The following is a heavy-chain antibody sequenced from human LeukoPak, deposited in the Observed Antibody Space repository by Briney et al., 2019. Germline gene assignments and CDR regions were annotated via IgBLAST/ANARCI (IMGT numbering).Heavy chain of an antibody. CDR2: IYYSGST. D-gene: IGHD3-22*01. Sequence: SETLSLTCTVSGGSISSYYWSWIRQPPGKGLEWIGYIYYSGSTNYNPSLKSRVTISVDTSKNQFSLKLSSVTAADTAVYYCARVVKYYYDSSGYFDYWGQGTLVTVSS. J-gene: IGHJ4*02. CDR3: ARVVKYYYDSSGYFDY. V-gene: IGHV4-59*01. CDR1: GGSISSYY.